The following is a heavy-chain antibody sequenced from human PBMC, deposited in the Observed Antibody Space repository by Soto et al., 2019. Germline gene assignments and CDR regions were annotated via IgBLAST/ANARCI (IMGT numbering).Heavy chain of an antibody. CDR2: ILYSWYT. J-gene: IGHJ4*02. CDR1: RRSINDYY. Sequence: TLTLTCAFCRRSINDYYRCWMPYSPGKGLEWMGYILYSWYTSYNPSLKSRVTISVYTSKNQFSLKLSSVTAADTAVYYCARDLEGAAAGTLDYWGQGTLVTVS. D-gene: IGHD6-13*01. V-gene: IGHV4-59*01. CDR3: ARDLEGAAAGTLDY.